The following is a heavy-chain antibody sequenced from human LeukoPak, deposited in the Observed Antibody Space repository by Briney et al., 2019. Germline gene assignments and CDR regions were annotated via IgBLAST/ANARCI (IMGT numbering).Heavy chain of an antibody. CDR1: GFSVSSYW. J-gene: IGHJ4*02. CDR3: ARGSSSGNSLGPIGF. CDR2: IKSDESSA. Sequence: GGSLRLSCAASGFSVSSYWMHWVRQAPGKGLVWVSRIKSDESSASYADSVKGRFTISRDNAKNTLYLQMNSLRAEDTAVYYCARGSSSGNSLGPIGFWGQGTLVTVSS. V-gene: IGHV3-74*01. D-gene: IGHD3-22*01.